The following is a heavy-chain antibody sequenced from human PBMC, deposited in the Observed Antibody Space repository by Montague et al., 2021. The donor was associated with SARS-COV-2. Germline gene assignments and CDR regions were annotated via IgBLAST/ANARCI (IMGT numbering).Heavy chain of an antibody. J-gene: IGHJ3*02. CDR1: GGSISSSNYY. CDR3: ARRGRKLLPVATTIGGFDI. CDR2: IYDSGST. D-gene: IGHD5-12*01. Sequence: SETLSLTCTVSGGSISSSNYYWDWIHQPPGKGLEWIGSIYDSGSTYYNPSLKSRVTISVDTSKNHFSLKLSSVTAADTAVYYCARRGRKLLPVATTIGGFDIWGQGTMVTVSS. V-gene: IGHV4-39*02.